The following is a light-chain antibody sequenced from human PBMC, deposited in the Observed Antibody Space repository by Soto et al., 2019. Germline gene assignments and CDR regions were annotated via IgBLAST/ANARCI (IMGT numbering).Light chain of an antibody. Sequence: EIVLTQSPGTLSLSPGERATLSCRASQSVSSSYLAWYQQKPGQAPRLLIYGASSRATGMPDRFSGSGSGTDFTLTISRLEPEDFAVYYRQQYGSSPLTFGGGTKVEIK. CDR1: QSVSSSY. CDR3: QQYGSSPLT. J-gene: IGKJ4*01. CDR2: GAS. V-gene: IGKV3-20*01.